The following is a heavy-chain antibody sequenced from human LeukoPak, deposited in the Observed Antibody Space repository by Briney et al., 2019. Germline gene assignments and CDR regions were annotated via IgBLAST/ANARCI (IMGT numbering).Heavy chain of an antibody. V-gene: IGHV1-18*01. D-gene: IGHD4/OR15-4a*01. Sequence: ASVKVSCKASGYTFSSYGINWVRLAPGRGPEWMASINPQKRDTHYAQNFQGRVTVTAGTSTNTAYMELRSLRSDDTAIYYCARRKYGADYNGMDDWGQGTTVTVSS. CDR3: ARRKYGADYNGMDD. CDR1: GYTFSSYG. CDR2: INPQKRDT. J-gene: IGHJ6*02.